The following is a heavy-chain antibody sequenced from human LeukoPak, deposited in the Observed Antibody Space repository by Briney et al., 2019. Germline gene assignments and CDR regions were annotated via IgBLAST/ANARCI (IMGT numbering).Heavy chain of an antibody. Sequence: PGGSLRLSCAASGFTFSTYDMQWVRQAPGKGLEWVSGISRSGRTYYTDSVKGRFSISRDNSENTLYLQMHSLRAEDTAVYYCARDRPNYYGSDGHYYRRDGDYWGRGTLVSVSS. CDR3: ARDRPNYYGSDGHYYRRDGDY. D-gene: IGHD3-22*01. CDR2: ISRSGRT. CDR1: GFTFSTYD. V-gene: IGHV3-23*01. J-gene: IGHJ4*02.